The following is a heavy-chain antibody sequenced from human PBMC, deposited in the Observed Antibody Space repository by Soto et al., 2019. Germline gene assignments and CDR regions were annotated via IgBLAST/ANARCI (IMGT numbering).Heavy chain of an antibody. Sequence: PSETLSLTCTVSGGSISSGGYYWSWIRQHPGRGLEWIGYIYYTGSAYYNPSIESRVTISVDTSKNQFSLKLSSVTAADTAVYYCARGYCSSTSCYANYYYGMDVWGQGTTVTVSS. CDR2: IYYTGSA. V-gene: IGHV4-31*03. D-gene: IGHD2-2*01. CDR3: ARGYCSSTSCYANYYYGMDV. J-gene: IGHJ6*02. CDR1: GGSISSGGYY.